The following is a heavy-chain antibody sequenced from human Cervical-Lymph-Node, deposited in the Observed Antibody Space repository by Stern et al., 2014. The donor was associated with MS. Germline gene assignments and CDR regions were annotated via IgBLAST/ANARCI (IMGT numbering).Heavy chain of an antibody. Sequence: EVQLVASGGGLVQPGGSLRLSCADSEFTFRTYWMHWVRQVPGKELMWVSRINEHGSTTDYAESVKGRFTISRDNARNTLYLHMNSLRAEDTAVYYCARDLSGRDDSWGQGTLVTVSS. V-gene: IGHV3-74*01. J-gene: IGHJ4*02. CDR2: INEHGSTT. CDR1: EFTFRTYW. CDR3: ARDLSGRDDS. D-gene: IGHD1-26*01.